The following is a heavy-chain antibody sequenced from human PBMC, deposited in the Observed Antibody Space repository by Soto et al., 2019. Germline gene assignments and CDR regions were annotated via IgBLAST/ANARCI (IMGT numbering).Heavy chain of an antibody. CDR2: ISGSGGST. V-gene: IGHV3-23*01. CDR3: AKVRRYDYVWGSHTFDY. Sequence: EVQLLESGGGLVQPGGSLRLSCAASGFTFSSYAMSWVRQAPGKGLEWVSAISGSGGSTYYADSVKGRFTISRDNSKNTLYLQMNSLRAEVTAVYYCAKVRRYDYVWGSHTFDYWGQGTLVTVSS. CDR1: GFTFSSYA. J-gene: IGHJ4*02. D-gene: IGHD3-16*01.